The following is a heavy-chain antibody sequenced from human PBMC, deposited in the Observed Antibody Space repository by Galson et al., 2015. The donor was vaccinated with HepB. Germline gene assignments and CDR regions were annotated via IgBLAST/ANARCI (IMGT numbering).Heavy chain of an antibody. Sequence: TLSLTCTVSGGSISSGGYYWGWIRQHPGKGLEWIGYIYYSGSTYYNPSLKSRVTISVDTSKNQFSLKLSSVTAADTAVYYCARGDILTGYSLCHFNYWGQGTLVTVSS. J-gene: IGHJ4*02. D-gene: IGHD3-9*01. CDR3: ARGDILTGYSLCHFNY. V-gene: IGHV4-31*03. CDR2: IYYSGST. CDR1: GGSISSGGYY.